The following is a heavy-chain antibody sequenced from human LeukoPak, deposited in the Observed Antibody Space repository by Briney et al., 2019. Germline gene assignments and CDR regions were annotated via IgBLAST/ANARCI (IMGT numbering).Heavy chain of an antibody. Sequence: SETLSLTCAVYGGSFSGYYWSWIRQPPGKGLEWIGEINHSGSTNYNPSLKSRVTISVDTSKNQFSLKLSSVTAADTAVYYCARDPLGYCSSTSCYTYWGQGTLVTVSS. CDR1: GGSFSGYY. D-gene: IGHD2-2*02. CDR3: ARDPLGYCSSTSCYTY. V-gene: IGHV4-34*01. CDR2: INHSGST. J-gene: IGHJ4*02.